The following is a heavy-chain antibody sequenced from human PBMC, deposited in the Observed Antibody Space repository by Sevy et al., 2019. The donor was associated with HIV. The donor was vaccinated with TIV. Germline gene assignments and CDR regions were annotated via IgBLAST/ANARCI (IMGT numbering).Heavy chain of an antibody. CDR1: GFTLSSYV. CDR2: ISGSGIT. CDR3: ARDPLLGIAREVARGGY. Sequence: GGSLRLSCAASGFTLSSYVMSWIRQAPGRGLEWVSYISGSGITYYADSVEGRFTISRDNARNSLYLQMNSLRADDTAVYYCARDPLLGIAREVARGGYWGQGTLVTVSS. V-gene: IGHV3-11*01. J-gene: IGHJ4*02. D-gene: IGHD2-2*03.